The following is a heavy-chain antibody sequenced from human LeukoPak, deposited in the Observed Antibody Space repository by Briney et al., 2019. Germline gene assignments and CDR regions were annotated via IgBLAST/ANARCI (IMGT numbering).Heavy chain of an antibody. CDR1: GFKFRSFW. CDR2: IKYDEHER. CDR3: AGGHLALEF. J-gene: IGHJ6*02. D-gene: IGHD3-3*01. V-gene: IGHV3-7*03. Sequence: PGGSLRLSCAASGFKFRSFWMTWVRQAPGKGLEWVASIKYDEHERYYVDSVKGRFTISRDNGKSSLYLEMNTLKDEDTATYFCAGGHLALEFWGQGTTVTVSS.